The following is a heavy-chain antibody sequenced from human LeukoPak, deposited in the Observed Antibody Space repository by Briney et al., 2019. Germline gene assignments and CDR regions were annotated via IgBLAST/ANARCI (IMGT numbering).Heavy chain of an antibody. CDR1: GFTFRSYP. CDR2: ISYDGSNK. D-gene: IGHD3-3*01. CDR3: AREGGQGFWSGYSDAFDI. J-gene: IGHJ3*02. V-gene: IGHV3-30*01. Sequence: PGGSLRLSCAASGFTFRSYPMHWVRQAPGKGLEWAAVISYDGSNKYYADSVKGRFTISRDNSKNTLYLQMNSLRAEDTAVYYCAREGGQGFWSGYSDAFDIWGQGTMVTVSS.